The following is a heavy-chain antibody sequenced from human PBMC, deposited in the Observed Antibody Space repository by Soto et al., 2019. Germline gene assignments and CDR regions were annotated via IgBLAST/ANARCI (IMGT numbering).Heavy chain of an antibody. J-gene: IGHJ5*02. CDR1: GGSFSGYY. CDR3: ARGSYRGNVPSKVYCSSTSCQRIWFDP. Sequence: PSETLSLTCAVYGGSFSGYYWSWIRQPPGKGLEWIGEINHSGSTNYNPSLKSRVTISVDTSKNQFSLKLSSVTAADTAVYYCARGSYRGNVPSKVYCSSTSCQRIWFDPWGQGTLVTVSS. D-gene: IGHD2-2*01. CDR2: INHSGST. V-gene: IGHV4-34*01.